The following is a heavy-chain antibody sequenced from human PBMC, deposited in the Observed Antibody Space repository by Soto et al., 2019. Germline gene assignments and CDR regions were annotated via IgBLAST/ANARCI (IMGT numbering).Heavy chain of an antibody. J-gene: IGHJ5*02. V-gene: IGHV4-59*01. CDR3: AGSISGDPWFDP. CDR2: IFYSGST. Sequence: PSETLSLTCTVSSGSISSYYWSWIRQPPGKGLEWIGYIFYSGSTNYNPSLKSRVTISIDTSKNQFSLKLRSVTAADTAEYYCAGSISGDPWFDPWGQGTLVTVSS. D-gene: IGHD6-6*01. CDR1: SGSISSYY.